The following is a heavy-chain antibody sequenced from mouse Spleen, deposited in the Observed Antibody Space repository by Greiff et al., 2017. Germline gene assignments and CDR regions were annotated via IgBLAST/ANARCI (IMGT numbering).Heavy chain of an antibody. D-gene: IGHD2-3*01. Sequence: EVKLQESGGGLVQPGGSMKLSCVASGFTFSNYWMNWVRQSPEKGLEWVAEIRLKSNNYATHYAESVKGRFTISRDDSKSSVYLHMNNLRAEDTGIYYCTRPDGYPYAMDYWGQGTSVTVSS. CDR2: IRLKSNNYAT. J-gene: IGHJ4*01. CDR3: TRPDGYPYAMDY. CDR1: GFTFSNYW. V-gene: IGHV6-6*02.